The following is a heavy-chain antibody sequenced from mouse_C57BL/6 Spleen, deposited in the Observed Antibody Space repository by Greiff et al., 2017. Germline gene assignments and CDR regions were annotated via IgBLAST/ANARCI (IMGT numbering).Heavy chain of an antibody. CDR2: INPSNGGT. J-gene: IGHJ2*01. V-gene: IGHV1-53*01. CDR1: SYTFTSYW. CDR3: ARSGYGSHYFDY. Sequence: QVQLQQPGTELVKPGASVKLSCKASSYTFTSYWMHWVKQRPGQGLEWIGNINPSNGGTNYNEKFKSKATLTVDKSSSTAYMQLSSLTSEDSAVYYCARSGYGSHYFDYWGQGTTLTVSS. D-gene: IGHD1-1*01.